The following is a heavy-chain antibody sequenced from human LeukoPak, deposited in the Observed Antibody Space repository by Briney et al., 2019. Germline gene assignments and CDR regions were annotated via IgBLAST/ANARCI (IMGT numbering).Heavy chain of an antibody. CDR2: IYSGGST. V-gene: IGHV3-53*01. D-gene: IGHD3-3*02. J-gene: IGHJ4*02. CDR3: ARSPPAFYFDY. CDR1: GFTVSSNY. Sequence: GGSLRLSCAASGFTVSSNYMSWVRQAPGKGLEWVSVIYSGGSTYCADSVKGRFTISRDNSKNTLYLQMNSLRAEDTAVYYCARSPPAFYFDYWGQGTLVTVSS.